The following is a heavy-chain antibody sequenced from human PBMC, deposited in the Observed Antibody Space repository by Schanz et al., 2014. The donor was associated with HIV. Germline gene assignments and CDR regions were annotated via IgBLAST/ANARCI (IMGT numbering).Heavy chain of an antibody. J-gene: IGHJ5*02. CDR2: IKLDGNEK. CDR1: GFTFSTYV. Sequence: VQLVESGGGVVQPGRSLRLSCAASGFTFSTYVMHWVRQAPGKGLEWVANIKLDGNEKYYVDSVKGRFTISRDNTKNSLYLQINSLRAEDTAVYYCARDYHWNWFAPWGQGTLVTVSS. CDR3: ARDYHWNWFAP. V-gene: IGHV3-7*01. D-gene: IGHD1-20*01.